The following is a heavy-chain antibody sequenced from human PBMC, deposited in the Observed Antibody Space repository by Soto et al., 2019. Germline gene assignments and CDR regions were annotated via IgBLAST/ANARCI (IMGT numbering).Heavy chain of an antibody. CDR2: NYESGST. Sequence: QVQLQESGPGLVKPSQTLSLTCTVSGGSISSGGYYWSWIRQHPGKGLEWIGYNYESGSTYYNPALKSGVTISVDTSKNQFSLKLSSVTVADTAVYYCARTYTGVTPPFDSWGQGTLVTVSS. V-gene: IGHV4-31*03. CDR1: GGSISSGGYY. J-gene: IGHJ4*02. D-gene: IGHD2-2*02. CDR3: ARTYTGVTPPFDS.